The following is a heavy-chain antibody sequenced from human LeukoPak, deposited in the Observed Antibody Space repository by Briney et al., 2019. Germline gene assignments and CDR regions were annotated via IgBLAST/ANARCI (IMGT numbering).Heavy chain of an antibody. CDR1: GFTSSTAW. Sequence: GGSLRLSCEVSGFTSSTAWLTWVRQAPGKGLEWVANIKQDGSQKNYVDSVKGRFTISRDNAKKSLYLQMNSLRGEDTAVYFCARGGTYDIWGQGTRVTVSS. CDR2: IKQDGSQK. V-gene: IGHV3-7*01. CDR3: ARGGTYDI. J-gene: IGHJ3*02.